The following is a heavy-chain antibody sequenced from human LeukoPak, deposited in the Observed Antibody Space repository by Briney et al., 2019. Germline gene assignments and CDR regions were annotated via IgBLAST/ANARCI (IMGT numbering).Heavy chain of an antibody. CDR2: ISWNSGSI. D-gene: IGHD6-13*01. J-gene: IGHJ6*02. Sequence: GGSLRLSCAVSGFIFDDYAMHWVRHAPGKGLEWDSGISWNSGSIGYADSVKGRFTISRDNAKNSLYLQMNSLRAEDTALYYCVKDIGSSGHYNGMDVWGQGTTVTVSS. CDR3: VKDIGSSGHYNGMDV. CDR1: GFIFDDYA. V-gene: IGHV3-9*01.